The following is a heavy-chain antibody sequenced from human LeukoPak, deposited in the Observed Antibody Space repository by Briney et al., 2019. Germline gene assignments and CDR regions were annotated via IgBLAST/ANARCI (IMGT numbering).Heavy chain of an antibody. J-gene: IGHJ4*02. Sequence: SETLSLTCTVSGGSISSGDYYWSWIRQPPGKGLEWIGYIYYSGSTYYNPSLKSRVTISVDTSKNQFSLKLSSVTAADTAVYYRARVGISGSSSWYGDFDYWGQGTLVTVSS. V-gene: IGHV4-30-4*01. CDR3: ARVGISGSSSWYGDFDY. D-gene: IGHD6-13*01. CDR1: GGSISSGDYY. CDR2: IYYSGST.